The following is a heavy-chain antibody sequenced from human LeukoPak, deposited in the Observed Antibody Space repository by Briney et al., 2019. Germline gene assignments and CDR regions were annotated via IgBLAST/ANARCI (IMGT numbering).Heavy chain of an antibody. Sequence: GGSLRLSCAASGFTFRSYSMNWVRQAPGKGLEWVSTISSSSSYIYYADSVKGRFTISRDNAENSVYLQMDSLRGDDTAVYYCARDLSLAAPGGFDYWGQGTLVTVSS. CDR1: GFTFRSYS. CDR2: ISSSSSYI. D-gene: IGHD6-6*01. V-gene: IGHV3-21*01. J-gene: IGHJ4*02. CDR3: ARDLSLAAPGGFDY.